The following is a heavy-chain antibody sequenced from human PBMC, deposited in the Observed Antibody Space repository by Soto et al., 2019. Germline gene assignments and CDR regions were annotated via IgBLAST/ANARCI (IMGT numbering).Heavy chain of an antibody. J-gene: IGHJ5*02. Sequence: ASVKVSCKASGYTFTSYGISWVRQAPGQGLEWMGWISAYNGNTNYAQKLQGRVTMTTDTSTSTAYMELRSLRSDYTAVYYCARVGENYDSSGYSPWGQGTLVTVSS. V-gene: IGHV1-18*01. CDR2: ISAYNGNT. CDR1: GYTFTSYG. D-gene: IGHD3-22*01. CDR3: ARVGENYDSSGYSP.